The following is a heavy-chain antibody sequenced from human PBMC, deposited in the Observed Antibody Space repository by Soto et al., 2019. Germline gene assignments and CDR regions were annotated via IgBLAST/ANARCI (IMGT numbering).Heavy chain of an antibody. V-gene: IGHV1-69*12. CDR1: GDTFSTYT. CDR3: AREGIVCVPSTVNSDHYCYAMDV. Sequence: QVQLVQSGDEVKKPGSSVKVSCKASGDTFSTYTITWVRQAPGQGLEWMGGIIPRSGTSNYAKKFKGRVTITADESTSTAYRALSSLRSEDTAVYYCAREGIVCVPSTVNSDHYCYAMDVWGKGTTGTVSS. D-gene: IGHD2-15*01. J-gene: IGHJ6*04. CDR2: IIPRSGTS.